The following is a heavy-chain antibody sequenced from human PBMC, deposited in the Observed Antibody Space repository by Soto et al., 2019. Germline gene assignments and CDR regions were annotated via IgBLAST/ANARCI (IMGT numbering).Heavy chain of an antibody. D-gene: IGHD2-15*01. CDR1: GYTFSSYG. CDR2: ISGYNGNT. J-gene: IGHJ5*02. V-gene: IGHV1-18*04. CDR3: ARDRAIVVVVAANSGWFDH. Sequence: ASVKVSCKASGYTFSSYGISWVRQAPGQGLEWMGWISGYNGNTNYAQKLQGRVTMTTDTSTSTAYMELRSLRSDDTAVYYCARDRAIVVVVAANSGWFDHWGDGTLVPVCS.